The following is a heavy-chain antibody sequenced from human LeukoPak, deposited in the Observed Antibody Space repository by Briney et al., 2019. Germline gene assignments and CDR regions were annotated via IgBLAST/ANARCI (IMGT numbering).Heavy chain of an antibody. D-gene: IGHD3-10*01. CDR1: GGSISSYY. Sequence: SETLSLTCTVSGGSISSYYWSWIRQPPGKGLEWIGYIYHSGSTYYNPSLKSRVTISVDRSKNQFSLKLSSVTAADTAVYYCARVVPLDLWFGEPQGFDPWGQGTLVTVSS. CDR2: IYHSGST. CDR3: ARVVPLDLWFGEPQGFDP. V-gene: IGHV4-59*12. J-gene: IGHJ5*02.